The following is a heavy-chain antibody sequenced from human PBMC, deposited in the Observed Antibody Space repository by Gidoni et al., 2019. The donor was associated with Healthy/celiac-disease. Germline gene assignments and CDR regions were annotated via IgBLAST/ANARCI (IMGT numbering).Heavy chain of an antibody. Sequence: QVQLQQCVAGLLKPSETLSLTCAVYGGSFSGYYWSWTRQPPGKGLEWIGEINHSGSTNYNPSIKSRVTISVDTSKNQFSLKLSSVTAADTAVYYCARIWYLDWLFNRGGMDVWGQGTTVTVSS. CDR1: GGSFSGYY. V-gene: IGHV4-34*01. D-gene: IGHD3-9*01. J-gene: IGHJ6*02. CDR3: ARIWYLDWLFNRGGMDV. CDR2: INHSGST.